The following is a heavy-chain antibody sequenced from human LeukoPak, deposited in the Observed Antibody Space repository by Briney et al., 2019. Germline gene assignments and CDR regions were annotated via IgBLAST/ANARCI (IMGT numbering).Heavy chain of an antibody. J-gene: IGHJ4*02. Sequence: KPSETLSLTCTVSGGSISSYYWSWIRQPPGKGLEWIGYIYYSGSTNYNPSLKSRVTISVDTSKNQFSLKLSSVTAADTAVYYCARDRYGDYAEDDYWGQGTLVTVSS. CDR3: ARDRYGDYAEDDY. V-gene: IGHV4-59*01. D-gene: IGHD4-17*01. CDR1: GGSISSYY. CDR2: IYYSGST.